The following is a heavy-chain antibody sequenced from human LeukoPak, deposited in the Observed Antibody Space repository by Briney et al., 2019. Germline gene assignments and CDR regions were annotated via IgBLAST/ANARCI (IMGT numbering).Heavy chain of an antibody. CDR2: IGSYGGDT. CDR1: TSR. D-gene: IGHD3-22*01. CDR3: ARDLWNFYDDSGYYRDFDS. Sequence: ASVRVSCKATSRINWVRQAPGRGLGWMGWIGSYGGDTYYAQKFQGRVTVTTDTSTSTVYMELRSLRSDDTAVYYCARDLWNFYDDSGYYRDFDSWGQGTLVTVSS. V-gene: IGHV1-18*01. J-gene: IGHJ5*01.